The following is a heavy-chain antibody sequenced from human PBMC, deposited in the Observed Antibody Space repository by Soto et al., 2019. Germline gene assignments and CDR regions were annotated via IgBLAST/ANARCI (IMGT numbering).Heavy chain of an antibody. CDR2: TIPMLSMS. Sequence: QVQLVQSGAELKKPGSSVRVSCKASGDTFNFYTINWVRQAPGLGLEWTGRTIPMLSMSNYALKFQGRLTISADKSTSTAYMVLNSLKPEYTAMYYCATSYGSGSQAFDFWGQGALVTVSS. CDR1: GDTFNFYT. J-gene: IGHJ4*02. CDR3: ATSYGSGSQAFDF. V-gene: IGHV1-69*02. D-gene: IGHD3-10*01.